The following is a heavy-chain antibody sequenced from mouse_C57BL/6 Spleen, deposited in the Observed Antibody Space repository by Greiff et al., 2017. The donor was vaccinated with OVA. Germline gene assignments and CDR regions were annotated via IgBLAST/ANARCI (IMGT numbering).Heavy chain of an antibody. V-gene: IGHV3-6*01. CDR2: ISYDGSN. Sequence: EVQLKESGPGLVKPSQSLSLTCSVTGYSITSGYYWNWIRQFPGNKLEWMGYISYDGSNNYNPSLKNRISITRDTSKNQFFLKLNSVTTEDTATYYCARRGDDYGFAYWGQGTLVTVSA. J-gene: IGHJ3*01. CDR1: GYSITSGYY. CDR3: ARRGDDYGFAY. D-gene: IGHD2-4*01.